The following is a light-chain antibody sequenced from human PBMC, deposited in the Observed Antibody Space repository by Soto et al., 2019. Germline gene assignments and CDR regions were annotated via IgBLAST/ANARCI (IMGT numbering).Light chain of an antibody. CDR3: LQYNNWWT. CDR2: GAS. V-gene: IGKV3-15*01. CDR1: QSVSSI. Sequence: EIVLTQSPGTLSLSPGERATLSCRASQSVSSILAWYQQKPGRSPRLLIYGASTRAIGIPARFSGSGSGTEFSLTISSLQSEDFAVYYCLQYNNWWTFGQGTKVDIK. J-gene: IGKJ1*01.